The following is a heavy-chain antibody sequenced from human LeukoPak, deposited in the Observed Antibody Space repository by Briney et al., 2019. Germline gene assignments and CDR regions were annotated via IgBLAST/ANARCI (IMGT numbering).Heavy chain of an antibody. J-gene: IGHJ4*02. D-gene: IGHD2-2*02. CDR1: GFTFSNAW. CDR2: IKSKTDGGTT. Sequence: PGGSLRLSCAASGFTFSNAWMGWVRQAPGKGRELVGRIKSKTDGGTTDYAAPVKGRFTISSDNSKNTLYRQMNSLKTEDTAVYYCTGYCSSTSCYTGTQVDYWGQGTLVTVSS. V-gene: IGHV3-15*01. CDR3: TGYCSSTSCYTGTQVDY.